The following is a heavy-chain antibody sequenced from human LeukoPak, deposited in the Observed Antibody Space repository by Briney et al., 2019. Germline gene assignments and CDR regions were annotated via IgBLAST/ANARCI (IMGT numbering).Heavy chain of an antibody. V-gene: IGHV4-39*01. CDR2: IYYSGST. D-gene: IGHD4-17*01. CDR3: ARQDDYGDYEVYFDY. J-gene: IGHJ4*02. Sequence: PSETLSLTCTVSGGSISSSSYYWGWIRQPPGKGLEWIGSIYYSGSTYYNPSLKSRVTISVDTSKNQFSLKLSSVTAADTAVSYCARQDDYGDYEVYFDYWGQGTLVTVSS. CDR1: GGSISSSSYY.